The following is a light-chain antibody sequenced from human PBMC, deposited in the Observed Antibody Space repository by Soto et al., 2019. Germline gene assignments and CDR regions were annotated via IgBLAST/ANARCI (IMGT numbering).Light chain of an antibody. CDR1: ERISSNF. CDR3: PQYGTSPFT. Sequence: VLTQSPGTLSLSPGERATLSCSASERISSNFLAWYQQRPGQAPRLLIYGASTRASGIPDRFSGSGSGTDFALTISRLEPEDFALYYCPQYGTSPFTFGPGTTVEIK. J-gene: IGKJ3*01. CDR2: GAS. V-gene: IGKV3-20*01.